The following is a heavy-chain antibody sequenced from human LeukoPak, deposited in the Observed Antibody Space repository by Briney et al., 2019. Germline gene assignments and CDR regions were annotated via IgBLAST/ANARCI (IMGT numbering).Heavy chain of an antibody. CDR3: ARARVPYAYYSDY. CDR1: GGSISPYY. J-gene: IGHJ4*02. CDR2: IFYSGST. Sequence: PSETLSLTCTVSGGSISPYYWSWIRQTPGKGLEWIGYIFYSGSTNYNPSLKSRVTISVDTSKNQFSLKLTSVTPADTAVYYCARARVPYAYYSDYWGQGTLVTVSS. D-gene: IGHD2-2*01. V-gene: IGHV4-59*01.